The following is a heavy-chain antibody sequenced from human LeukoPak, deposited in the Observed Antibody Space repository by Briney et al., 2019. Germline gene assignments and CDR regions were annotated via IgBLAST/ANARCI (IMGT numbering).Heavy chain of an antibody. V-gene: IGHV3-30*02. CDR1: GFTFSSYG. CDR2: VRYDGSNK. D-gene: IGHD2-2*02. J-gene: IGHJ4*02. Sequence: GGSLRLSCAASGFTFSSYGMHWVRQAPGKGLEWVAFVRYDGSNKYYADSVKGRFTISRDNSKNTLFLQMNSLRAEDTAAYYCAKDFQAIVVAPTAILDFWGQGTLVAVSS. CDR3: AKDFQAIVVAPTAILDF.